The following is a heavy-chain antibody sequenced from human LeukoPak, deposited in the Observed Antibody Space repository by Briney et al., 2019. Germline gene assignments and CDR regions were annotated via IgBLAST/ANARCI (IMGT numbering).Heavy chain of an antibody. CDR2: ISSSSGYI. D-gene: IGHD1-26*01. CDR3: ARAGLDSGSYFTDY. V-gene: IGHV3-21*01. J-gene: IGHJ4*02. Sequence: PGGSLRLSCAVSGFTFSSYRMNWVRQAPGKGVEWVSSISSSSGYIYYADSVKGGFTISRDNAKNSLYLQMNSLRAEDTAVYYCARAGLDSGSYFTDYWGQGTLVTVSS. CDR1: GFTFSSYR.